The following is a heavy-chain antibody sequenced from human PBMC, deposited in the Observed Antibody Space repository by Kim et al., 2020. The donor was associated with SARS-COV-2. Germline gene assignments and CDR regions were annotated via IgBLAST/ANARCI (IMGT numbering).Heavy chain of an antibody. J-gene: IGHJ5*02. CDR2: TI. CDR3: ARGDNWFDP. V-gene: IGHV3-11*01. Sequence: TITYAAAVKGRFTISRDNSKNSRYLQMNSRRAEDPAVYYCARGDNWFDPWGQGTLVTVSS.